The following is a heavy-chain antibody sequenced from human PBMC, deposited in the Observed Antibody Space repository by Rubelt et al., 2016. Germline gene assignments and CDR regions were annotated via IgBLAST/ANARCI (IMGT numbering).Heavy chain of an antibody. D-gene: IGHD3-10*01. CDR3: ARGGLSELLWFGESRIDY. CDR2: INAGNGNT. CDR1: GYTFTSYA. Sequence: QVQLVQSGAEVKKPGASVKGSCKASGYTFTSYAMHWVRQAPGQRLEWMGWINAGNGNTKYSQNFQGRVTITRDTSASTAYRELSSLRSEDTAVYYCARGGLSELLWFGESRIDYWGQGTLVTVSS. V-gene: IGHV1-3*01. J-gene: IGHJ4*02.